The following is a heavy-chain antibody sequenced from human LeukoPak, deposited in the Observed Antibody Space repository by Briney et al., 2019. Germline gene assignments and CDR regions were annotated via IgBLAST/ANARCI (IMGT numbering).Heavy chain of an antibody. Sequence: PGGSLRLSCAASGFTVSSNYMTWVRQAPGQGLEWVSSIYTSGTTYFADSVKGRFTISRDNSKNTLYLQMNSLRVDDTAVYYCARDRPIDSGGQGTLVTVSS. CDR3: ARDRPIDS. J-gene: IGHJ4*02. CDR2: IYTSGTT. CDR1: GFTVSSNY. V-gene: IGHV3-66*01.